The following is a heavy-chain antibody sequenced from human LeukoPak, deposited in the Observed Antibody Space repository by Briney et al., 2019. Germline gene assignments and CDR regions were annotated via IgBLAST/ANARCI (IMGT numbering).Heavy chain of an antibody. CDR2: ISSSGSTI. V-gene: IGHV3-11*01. J-gene: IGHJ6*02. CDR1: GFTFSDYY. CDR3: ARDYYGDYAYYGMDV. D-gene: IGHD4-17*01. Sequence: PGGSLRLSCAASGFTFSDYYMSWIRQAPGKGLAWVSYISSSGSTIYYADSVKGRFTISRDSAKNSLYLQMNSLRAEDTAVYYCARDYYGDYAYYGMDVWGQGTTVTVSS.